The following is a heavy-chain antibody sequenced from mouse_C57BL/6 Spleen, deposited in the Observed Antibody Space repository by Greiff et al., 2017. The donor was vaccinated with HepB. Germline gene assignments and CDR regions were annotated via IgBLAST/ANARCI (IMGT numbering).Heavy chain of an antibody. D-gene: IGHD1-1*01. Sequence: VKLMESGPGLVAPSQSLSITCTVSGFSLTSYAISWVRQPPGKGLEWLGVIWTGGGTNYNSALNSRLSISKDNSKNQVVLKMNSLQTDDTARYYCATITTVVAPFDYWGQGTTLTVSS. CDR1: GFSLTSYA. CDR3: ATITTVVAPFDY. V-gene: IGHV2-9-1*01. CDR2: IWTGGGT. J-gene: IGHJ2*01.